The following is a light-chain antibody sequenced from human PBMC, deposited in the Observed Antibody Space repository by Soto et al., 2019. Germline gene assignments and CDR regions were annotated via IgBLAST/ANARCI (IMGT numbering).Light chain of an antibody. CDR3: NSYTSSNTYV. CDR1: SSDIGGYNY. V-gene: IGLV2-14*01. J-gene: IGLJ1*01. CDR2: DVS. Sequence: QSVLTQPASVSGSPGQSITICCTGTSSDIGGYNYVSWYQQHPGKVPKLMIHDVSNRPSGVSNRFSGSKSGNTASLTISGLQAEDEADYYCNSYTSSNTYVFGTGTKVTVL.